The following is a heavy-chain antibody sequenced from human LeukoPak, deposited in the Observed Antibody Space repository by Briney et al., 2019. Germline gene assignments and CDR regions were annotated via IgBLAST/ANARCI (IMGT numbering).Heavy chain of an antibody. D-gene: IGHD1-26*01. Sequence: ASVKVSFKASGYTFTHHGISWVRQAPGQGLEWMGGIIPIFGTANYAQKFQGRVTITADESTSTAYMELSSLRSEDTAVYYCAKSISGSYYSLWYYYGMDVWGQGTTVTVSS. CDR2: IIPIFGTA. V-gene: IGHV1-69*13. J-gene: IGHJ6*02. CDR3: AKSISGSYYSLWYYYGMDV. CDR1: GYTFTHHG.